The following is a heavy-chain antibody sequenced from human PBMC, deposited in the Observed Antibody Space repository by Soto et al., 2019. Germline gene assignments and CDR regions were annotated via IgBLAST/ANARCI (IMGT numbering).Heavy chain of an antibody. Sequence: QVQLQESGPGLVKPSETLSLTCTVSVGSISSYYWIWIRQPPGKGLEWIGYIYYSGSTNYNPSLKSRVTISVDTSKNQFTLQLSSVTAADTAVYYCARGPHRLDYWGQGTLVTVSS. CDR1: VGSISSYY. J-gene: IGHJ4*02. CDR2: IYYSGST. V-gene: IGHV4-59*01. CDR3: ARGPHRLDY.